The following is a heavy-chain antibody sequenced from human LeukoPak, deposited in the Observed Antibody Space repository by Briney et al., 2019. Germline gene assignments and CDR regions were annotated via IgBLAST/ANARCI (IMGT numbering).Heavy chain of an antibody. CDR2: ISSSSSYI. D-gene: IGHD2-15*01. V-gene: IGHV3-21*01. J-gene: IGHJ6*03. CDR3: ARVFVVAATYYYYMDV. Sequence: PGGSLRLSCAASGFTFSSYSMNWVRQAPGKGLEWVSSISSSSSYIYYAGSVKGRFTISRDNAKNSLYLQMNSLRAEDTAVYYCARVFVVAATYYYYMDVWGKGTTVTVSS. CDR1: GFTFSSYS.